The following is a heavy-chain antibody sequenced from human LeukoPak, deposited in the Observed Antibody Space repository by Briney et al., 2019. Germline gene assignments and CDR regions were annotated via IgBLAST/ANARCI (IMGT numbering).Heavy chain of an antibody. Sequence: KAGGSLRLSCAASGFTFSNAWMSWVRQAPGKGLEWVGRIKSKTDGGTTDYAAPVKGRFTISRDDSKNTLYLQMNSLKTEDTAVFYCTTGSYNWNYAVLGRCDIWGQGTMVTVSS. V-gene: IGHV3-15*01. J-gene: IGHJ3*02. D-gene: IGHD1-7*01. CDR3: TTGSYNWNYAVLGRCDI. CDR1: GFTFSNAW. CDR2: IKSKTDGGTT.